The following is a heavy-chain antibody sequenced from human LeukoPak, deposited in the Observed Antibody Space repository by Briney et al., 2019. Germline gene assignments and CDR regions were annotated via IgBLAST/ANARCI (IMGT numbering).Heavy chain of an antibody. V-gene: IGHV3-30*18. CDR3: AKDIVVVTAGSNAFDI. D-gene: IGHD2-21*02. CDR1: GFTFRSFA. CDR2: ISFDGSFR. J-gene: IGHJ3*02. Sequence: GGSLRLSCAASGFTFRSFAMHWVRQAPGKGLEWVADISFDGSFRYYADSVKGRFTISRDNSKNTLYLQMNSLRAEDTAVYYCAKDIVVVTAGSNAFDIWGQGIMVTVSS.